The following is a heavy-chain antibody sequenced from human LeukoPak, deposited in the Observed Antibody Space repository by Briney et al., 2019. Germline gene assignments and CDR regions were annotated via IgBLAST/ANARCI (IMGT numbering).Heavy chain of an antibody. D-gene: IGHD2-2*01. CDR2: IGRSSSPI. CDR3: ARDPSSQFRTDY. J-gene: IGHJ4*02. CDR1: GFTFSTYS. Sequence: PGGSLRLSCAASGFTFSTYSMNWVRQAPGKGLEWVSYIGRSSSPIYYADSVKGRFTISRDNAKNSLYLQMNGLRAEDTAVYYCARDPSSQFRTDYWGQGTLVTVSS. V-gene: IGHV3-48*01.